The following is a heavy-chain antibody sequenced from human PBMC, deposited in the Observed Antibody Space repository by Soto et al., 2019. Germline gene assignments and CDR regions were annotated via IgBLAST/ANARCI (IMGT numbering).Heavy chain of an antibody. J-gene: IGHJ4*02. V-gene: IGHV3-48*02. CDR1: GFTFSSYS. Sequence: GGSLRLSCAASGFTFSSYSMNWVRQAPGKGLEWVSYISSSGSTIYYADSVKGRFTISRDNSKNTLYLQMNSLRDEDTAVYYCARDRSSHAYFDYWGLGTLVTVSS. CDR3: ARDRSSHAYFDY. D-gene: IGHD2-15*01. CDR2: ISSSGSTI.